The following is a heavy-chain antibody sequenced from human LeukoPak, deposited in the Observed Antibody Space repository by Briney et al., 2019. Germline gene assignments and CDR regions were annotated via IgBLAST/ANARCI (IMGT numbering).Heavy chain of an antibody. J-gene: IGHJ4*02. D-gene: IGHD3-22*01. CDR3: AKSPNRLYYYDSSGYYYGGYYFDY. V-gene: IGHV3-23*01. CDR2: ISGSGGST. Sequence: PGGSLRLSCAASGFTFSSYAMSWVRQAPGKGLEWVSAISGSGGSTYYADSVKGRFTISRDNSKNTLYLQMNSLRAEDTAVYYCAKSPNRLYYYDSSGYYYGGYYFDYWGQGTLVTVSS. CDR1: GFTFSSYA.